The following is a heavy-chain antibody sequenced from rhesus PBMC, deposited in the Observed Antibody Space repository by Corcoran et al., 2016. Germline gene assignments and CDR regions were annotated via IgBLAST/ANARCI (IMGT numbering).Heavy chain of an antibody. V-gene: IGHV4-80*01. J-gene: IGHJ4*01. D-gene: IGHD6-31*01. CDR2: INGKGGNT. Sequence: VQLPGSGPGLVKPSDTLCLTCAVSCGSLESDWWGCNRLSLGTRLEWIGEINGKGGNTNYNPSLKSRGTISKDASKKQLSLKLSSVTAADTAVYYGARYLGSGLGHWGQGVLVTVSS. CDR3: ARYLGSGLGH. CDR1: CGSLESDW.